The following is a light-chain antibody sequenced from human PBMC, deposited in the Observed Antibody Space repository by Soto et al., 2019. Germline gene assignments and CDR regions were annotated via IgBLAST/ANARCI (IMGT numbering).Light chain of an antibody. J-gene: IGLJ2*01. V-gene: IGLV2-11*01. CDR1: RRDLGAYNY. Sequence: QYALIQPRSVSGSPGQSVTISCTGTRRDLGAYNYVSWYQQHPGKAPKLMIYDVNRRPSGVPDRFSGSKSGNTASLTISGLQAEDEADYYCCSFAGSYTVFGGGTKLTVL. CDR2: DVN. CDR3: CSFAGSYTV.